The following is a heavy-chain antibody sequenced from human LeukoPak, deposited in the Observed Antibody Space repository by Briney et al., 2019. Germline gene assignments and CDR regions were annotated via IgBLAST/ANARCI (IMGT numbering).Heavy chain of an antibody. V-gene: IGHV1-69*13. Sequence: VKVSCKASGYTFTSYGISWVRQAPGQGLEWMGGTIPIFGTANYAQKFQGRVTITTDESTSTVYMELSSLRSEDTAVYYCARDRVGATGYFDYWGQGTLVTVSS. CDR1: GYTFTSYG. D-gene: IGHD1-26*01. J-gene: IGHJ4*02. CDR3: ARDRVGATGYFDY. CDR2: TIPIFGTA.